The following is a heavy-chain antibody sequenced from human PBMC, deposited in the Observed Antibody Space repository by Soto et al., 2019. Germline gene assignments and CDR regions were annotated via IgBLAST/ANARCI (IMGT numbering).Heavy chain of an antibody. CDR2: IYWNDDK. CDR3: ARRRGYNWNNPAFDY. V-gene: IGHV2-5*01. Sequence: QITLKESGPALVKPTQTLTLTCTFSGFSLSTSGVGVGWIRQPPGKAREWLGIIYWNDDKKYSPSPGSRLGITKDTFRNQVVLTMTNVDPLDTATYYCARRRGYNWNNPAFDYWGQGALVTVSS. D-gene: IGHD1-20*01. CDR1: GFSLSTSGVG. J-gene: IGHJ4*02.